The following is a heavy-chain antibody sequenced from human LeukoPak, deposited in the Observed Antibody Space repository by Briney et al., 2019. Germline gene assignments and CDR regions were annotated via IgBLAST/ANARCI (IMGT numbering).Heavy chain of an antibody. J-gene: IGHJ6*02. V-gene: IGHV1-8*01. CDR3: ARGIPRGCTSCYMRVYYYYYGMDV. Sequence: GASVKVSFKASGYTFTSYDINWVRQATGQGLEWMGWMSPNSGNTGYAQKFQGRVTMTRNTSISTAYMELSSLRSEDTAVYYCARGIPRGCTSCYMRVYYYYYGMDVWGQGTTVTVSS. D-gene: IGHD2-2*02. CDR2: MSPNSGNT. CDR1: GYTFTSYD.